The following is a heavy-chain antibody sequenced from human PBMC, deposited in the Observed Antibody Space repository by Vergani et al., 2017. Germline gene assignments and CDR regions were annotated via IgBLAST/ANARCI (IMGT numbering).Heavy chain of an antibody. D-gene: IGHD3-10*01. V-gene: IGHV4-34*01. J-gene: IGHJ6*03. CDR3: ARALRITYYYGSGSYTFMDV. CDR2: INHSGST. Sequence: QVQLQQWGAGLLKPSETLSLTCAVYGGSFSGYYWSWIRQPPGKGLEWIGEINHSGSTNYNPSLKSRVTISVDTSKNQFSLKLSPVTAADTAVYYCARALRITYYYGSGSYTFMDVWGKGTTVTVSS. CDR1: GGSFSGYY.